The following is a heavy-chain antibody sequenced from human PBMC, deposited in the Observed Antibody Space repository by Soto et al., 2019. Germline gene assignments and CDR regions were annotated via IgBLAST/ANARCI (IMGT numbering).Heavy chain of an antibody. Sequence: QVQLVESGGGVVQPGRSLRLSCAASGFTFSSYGMHWVRQAPGKGLEWVAVISYDGSNKYYADSVKGRFTISRDNSKNTLYLQMNSLRAEDTAVYYCAKGRVSYYDFWSGYYPDQPWGQGTLVTVSS. V-gene: IGHV3-30*18. D-gene: IGHD3-3*01. CDR2: ISYDGSNK. CDR3: AKGRVSYYDFWSGYYPDQP. CDR1: GFTFSSYG. J-gene: IGHJ5*02.